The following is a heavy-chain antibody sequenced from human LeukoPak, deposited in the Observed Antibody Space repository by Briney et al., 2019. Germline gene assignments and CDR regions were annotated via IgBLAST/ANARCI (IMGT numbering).Heavy chain of an antibody. J-gene: IGHJ4*02. V-gene: IGHV3-30*04. CDR3: ARDGIYSFPAPEY. CDR2: ISYDGSNK. CDR1: GFTFSSYA. D-gene: IGHD1-14*01. Sequence: GGSLRLSCAASGFTFSSYAMHWVRQAPGKGLEWVAVISYDGSNKYYADSVKGRFTISRDNSKNTLYLQMNSLRAEDTAVYYCARDGIYSFPAPEYWGQGTLVTVSS.